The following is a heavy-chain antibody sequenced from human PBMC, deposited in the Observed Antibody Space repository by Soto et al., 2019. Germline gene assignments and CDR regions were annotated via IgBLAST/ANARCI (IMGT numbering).Heavy chain of an antibody. D-gene: IGHD6-13*01. CDR2: IYYSGST. J-gene: IGHJ4*01. V-gene: IGHV4-39*01. CDR1: GSSITSSSYY. Sequence: SETLXLTCTVSGSSITSSSYYWGWIRQPPGKGLEWIGNIYYSGSTYYNPSLKRRVTISVDTSKNQFSLKLSSVTAADTAVYYGGRGERQQQLDYWGNGSLRIVS. CDR3: GRGERQQQLDY.